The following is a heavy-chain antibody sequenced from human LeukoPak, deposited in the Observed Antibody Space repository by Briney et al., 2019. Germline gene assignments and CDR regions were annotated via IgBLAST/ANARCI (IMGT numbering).Heavy chain of an antibody. CDR1: RFNFTSNW. J-gene: IGHJ4*02. V-gene: IGHV5-51*01. CDR2: IYPDDSNI. Sequence: GNSLQISCESPRFNFTSNWLASARPLPGKGLEWLGLIYPDDSNISYSLSFQGHVTISADKSISTAYLQWSSLKASDTAMYYCARHGKYYSGSHYFDFWGQGTLVTVSS. CDR3: ARHGKYYSGSHYFDF. D-gene: IGHD6-19*01.